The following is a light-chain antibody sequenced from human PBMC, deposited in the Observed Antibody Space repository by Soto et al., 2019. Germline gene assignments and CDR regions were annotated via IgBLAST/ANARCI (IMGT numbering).Light chain of an antibody. CDR2: GAS. CDR1: QSVSSSY. CDR3: QQYDSSPLFT. J-gene: IGKJ3*01. Sequence: EIVLTQSPGTLSLSPGERVTLSCRASQSVSSSYVAWYLHKPGQAPRLLIYGASSRATGIPDRFSGSGSGTDFTLTISRLEPEDFGMYYCQQYDSSPLFTFGPGTKVDIK. V-gene: IGKV3-20*01.